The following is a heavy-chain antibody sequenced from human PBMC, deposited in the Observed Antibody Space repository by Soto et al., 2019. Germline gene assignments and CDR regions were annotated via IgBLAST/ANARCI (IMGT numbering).Heavy chain of an antibody. Sequence: QVQLQESGPGLVNPSGTLSLTCAVSGGSISSDNWWSWVRQPPGKGLEWIGEIYHSGGTHYNRSLQSRVTISVDKSKNLISLELSSVTAADTAVYFCARHGGFSFGSWGQGTLVTVSS. D-gene: IGHD3-3*01. CDR1: GGSISSDNW. V-gene: IGHV4-4*02. J-gene: IGHJ4*02. CDR2: IYHSGGT. CDR3: ARHGGFSFGS.